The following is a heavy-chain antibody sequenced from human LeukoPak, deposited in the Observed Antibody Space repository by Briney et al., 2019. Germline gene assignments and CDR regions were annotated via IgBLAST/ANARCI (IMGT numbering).Heavy chain of an antibody. V-gene: IGHV3-21*01. CDR1: GFTFSSYE. D-gene: IGHD6-19*01. CDR3: ARSSGWYHRGPDYYYYYMDV. Sequence: GGSLRLSCAASGFTFSSYEMNWVRQAPGKGLEWVSSISSTSSYIYYADSVKSRFTISRDNAKNSLYLQMNSLRAEDTAVYYCARSSGWYHRGPDYYYYYMDVWGKGTTVTVS. J-gene: IGHJ6*03. CDR2: ISSTSSYI.